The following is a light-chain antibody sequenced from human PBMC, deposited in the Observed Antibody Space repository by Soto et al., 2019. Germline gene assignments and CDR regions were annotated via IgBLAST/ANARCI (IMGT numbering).Light chain of an antibody. CDR3: QQRSNWPS. Sequence: EIVLTQSPGTLSLSPGERATLSCRASQSVSGSYVAWYQQKPGQAPRLLIHGASSRATGVPARFSGSGSGTDFTLTISSLEPEDFAVYYCQQRSNWPSFGGGTKVDIK. CDR1: QSVSGSY. J-gene: IGKJ4*01. CDR2: GAS. V-gene: IGKV3D-20*02.